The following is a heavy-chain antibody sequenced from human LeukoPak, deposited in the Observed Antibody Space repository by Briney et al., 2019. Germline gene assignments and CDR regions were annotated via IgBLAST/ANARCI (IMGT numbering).Heavy chain of an antibody. CDR2: IYYSGST. J-gene: IGHJ6*03. CDR1: GGSISSYY. V-gene: IGHV4-59*01. CDR3: ARTTEAHSWRTRYYDYYMDV. Sequence: SETLSLTCTVSGGSISSYYWSWIRQPPGKGLEWIGYIYYSGSTNYNPSLKSRVTISVDTSKNQFSLKLSSVTAADTAVYYCARTTEAHSWRTRYYDYYMDVWGKGTTVTVSS. D-gene: IGHD6-13*01.